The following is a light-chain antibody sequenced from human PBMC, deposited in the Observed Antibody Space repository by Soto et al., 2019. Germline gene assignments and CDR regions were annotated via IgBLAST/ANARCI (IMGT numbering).Light chain of an antibody. CDR1: SSDVGAYDY. V-gene: IGLV2-14*03. J-gene: IGLJ1*01. CDR2: EVS. CDR3: SSHTTIDTRV. Sequence: QSVLTQPASVSGSPGQSIAISCTGSSSDVGAYDYVSWYQQHPDKAPRLIMYEVSYRPSGVSNRFSGSKSVNTATLTISGLQAEDEGDYYCSSHTTIDTRVFGTGSKVTVL.